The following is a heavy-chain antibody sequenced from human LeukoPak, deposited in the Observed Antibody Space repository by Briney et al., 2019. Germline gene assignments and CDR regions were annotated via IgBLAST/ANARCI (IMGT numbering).Heavy chain of an antibody. CDR2: IYYSGST. CDR1: GGSISSYY. V-gene: IGHV4-30-4*08. D-gene: IGHD2-21*01. Sequence: PSETLSLTCTVSGGSISSYYWSWIRQPPGKGLEWIGYIYYSGSTYYNPSLKSRVTMSVDTPKNQFSLKLSSVTAADTAVYYCARDNCGGDCYYNWFDPWGQGTLVSVSS. J-gene: IGHJ5*02. CDR3: ARDNCGGDCYYNWFDP.